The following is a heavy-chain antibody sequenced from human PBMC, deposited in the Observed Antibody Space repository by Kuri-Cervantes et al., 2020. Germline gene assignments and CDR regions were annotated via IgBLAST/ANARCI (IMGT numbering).Heavy chain of an antibody. V-gene: IGHV1-69*13. J-gene: IGHJ4*02. CDR2: IIPIFSTP. D-gene: IGHD1-7*01. Sequence: SVKVSCKASGGTFSSYAITWVRQAPGQGLEWMGGIIPIFSTPNYAQKFQGRLTITADEFTNIAYMQLSSLRSEDTAVYYCAVGMTYNWDYVPYYFDYWGQGTLGTVSS. CDR3: AVGMTYNWDYVPYYFDY. CDR1: GGTFSSYA.